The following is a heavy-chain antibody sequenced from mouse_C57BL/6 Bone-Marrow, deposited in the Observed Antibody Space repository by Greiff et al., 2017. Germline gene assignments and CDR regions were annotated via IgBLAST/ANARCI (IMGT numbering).Heavy chain of an antibody. D-gene: IGHD2-3*01. CDR1: GFNIKNTY. CDR2: IDPANGNT. V-gene: IGHV14-3*01. J-gene: IGHJ2*01. CDR3: ARAHFYEGYYGYFDY. Sequence: VQLQQSVAELVRPGASVKLSCTASGFNIKNTYMHWVKQRPEQGLEWIGRIDPANGNTKYAPQFQGKATITADTSSNTAYLQLRSLTSEDTAIYYCARAHFYEGYYGYFDYWGQGTTLTGSS.